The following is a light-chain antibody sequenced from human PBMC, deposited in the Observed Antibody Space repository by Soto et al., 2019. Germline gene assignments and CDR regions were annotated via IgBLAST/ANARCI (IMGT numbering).Light chain of an antibody. CDR3: QSYDSSLSGSKV. Sequence: QSVPTQPPSVSGAPGQRVTISCTGSSSNLGAGFDVHWYQQLPGTAPKLLMYGNTYRPSGVPDRFSGSKSGTSASLAITGLQAEDEADYYCQSYDSSLSGSKVFGTGTKLTVL. CDR2: GNT. J-gene: IGLJ1*01. V-gene: IGLV1-40*01. CDR1: SSNLGAGFD.